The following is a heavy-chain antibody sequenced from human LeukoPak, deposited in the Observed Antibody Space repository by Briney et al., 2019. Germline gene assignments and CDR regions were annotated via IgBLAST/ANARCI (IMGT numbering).Heavy chain of an antibody. CDR2: IYCVGNT. V-gene: IGHV3-53*04. CDR3: ARALPAWPRGFYYGMDV. CDR1: GFTVSSNY. J-gene: IGHJ6*02. Sequence: PGRSLRLSCAASGFTVSSNYMSWVRQAPGKGLEWVSVIYCVGNTYYADSVKGRFTISRHNSNNTLYLQMNNVRVEDTAVYYCARALPAWPRGFYYGMDVWGQGTTVTVSS. D-gene: IGHD6-25*01.